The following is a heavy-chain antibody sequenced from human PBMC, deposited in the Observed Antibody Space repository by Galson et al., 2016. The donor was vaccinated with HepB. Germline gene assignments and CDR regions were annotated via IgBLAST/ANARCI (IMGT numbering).Heavy chain of an antibody. Sequence: TLSLPCTVSGGSISNGGYYWSWIRQHPGKGLEWIGHIYYTGSTYYNPSLKSRVKISLATSKNQFSLNLNSSTAADTAVYYCARVGLRSRWFDPWGQGALVTVSS. CDR1: GGSISNGGYY. J-gene: IGHJ5*02. D-gene: IGHD5/OR15-5a*01. CDR2: IYYTGST. V-gene: IGHV4-31*03. CDR3: ARVGLRSRWFDP.